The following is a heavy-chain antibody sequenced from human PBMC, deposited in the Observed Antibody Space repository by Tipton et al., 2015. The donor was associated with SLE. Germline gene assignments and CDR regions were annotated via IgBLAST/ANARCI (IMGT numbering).Heavy chain of an antibody. V-gene: IGHV4-39*01. CDR2: IYYTGST. D-gene: IGHD3-16*02. J-gene: IGHJ3*02. CDR1: GGSISSSTYY. Sequence: TLSLTCTVSGGSISSSTYYWGWIRQSPGKGLEWIGTIYYTGSTYYNPSLKSRVTISVDTSKNQFSLKLSSVTAADTAVYYCARPRYDSWAFDIWGQGTMVTVSS. CDR3: ARPRYDSWAFDI.